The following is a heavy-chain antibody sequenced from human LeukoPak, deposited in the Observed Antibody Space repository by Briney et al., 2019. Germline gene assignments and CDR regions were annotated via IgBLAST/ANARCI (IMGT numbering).Heavy chain of an antibody. CDR2: ISAYNGNR. Sequence: ASVKVSCKASGYTFTSDGISWVRQAPGQRLEWMGWISAYNGNRNYAQKVEGRVTMTTDTSTNTAYMELRGLRSDDTALYYCARGYCSGGSCYWFDPWGQGTLVTVPS. CDR3: ARGYCSGGSCYWFDP. D-gene: IGHD2-15*01. V-gene: IGHV1-18*01. CDR1: GYTFTSDG. J-gene: IGHJ5*02.